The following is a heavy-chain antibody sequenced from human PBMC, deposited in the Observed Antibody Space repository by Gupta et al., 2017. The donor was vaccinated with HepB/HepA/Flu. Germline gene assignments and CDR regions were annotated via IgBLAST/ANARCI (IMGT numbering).Heavy chain of an antibody. CDR1: GLTFDNYA. CDR2: ISWNGVSS. V-gene: IGHV3-9*01. J-gene: IGHJ6*02. Sequence: EVQLAESGGGLVQPGRSLRLSCAGSGLTFDNYAMHWVRQAPGKGLEWVSGISWNGVSSGYADSVKGRFIISRDNAKNSLYLEMNSLRVEDTAIYYCAKDYNGMDVWGQGTTVTVSS. CDR3: AKDYNGMDV.